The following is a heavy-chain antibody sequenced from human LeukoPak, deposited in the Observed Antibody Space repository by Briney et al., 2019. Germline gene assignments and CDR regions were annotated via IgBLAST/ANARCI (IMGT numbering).Heavy chain of an antibody. CDR1: GGSISSSSYY. V-gene: IGHV4-39*01. D-gene: IGHD1-1*01. CDR3: ARHGNWDVRRPRFDY. CDR2: IYYSGST. Sequence: SETLSLTCTVSGGSISSSSYYWGWIRQPPGKGLEWIGSIYYSGSTYYNPSLKSRVTISVDTSKNQFSLKLSSVTAADTAVYYCARHGNWDVRRPRFDYWGQGTLVTVSS. J-gene: IGHJ4*02.